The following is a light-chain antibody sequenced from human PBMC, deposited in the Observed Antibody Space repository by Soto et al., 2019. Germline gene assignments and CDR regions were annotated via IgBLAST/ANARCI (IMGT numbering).Light chain of an antibody. V-gene: IGLV2-14*03. CDR2: DVS. CDR1: RSDVGAYNY. J-gene: IGLJ1*01. Sequence: QSVLTQPASVSGSPGQSITISCTGTRSDVGAYNYVSWYQHHPGKAPKLIIYDVSDRPSGVSNRFSASKSGSTASLTISGLQAEDEADYYCSSYTSSNTEVFGTGTKVTVL. CDR3: SSYTSSNTEV.